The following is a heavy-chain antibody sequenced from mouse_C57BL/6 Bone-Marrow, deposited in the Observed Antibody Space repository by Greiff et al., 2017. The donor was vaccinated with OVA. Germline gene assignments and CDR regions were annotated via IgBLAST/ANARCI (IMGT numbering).Heavy chain of an antibody. J-gene: IGHJ3*01. V-gene: IGHV5-9-1*02. Sequence: EVQVVESGEGLVKPGGSLKLSCGASGFTFSSYAMSWVRQTPEKRLEWVAYISSGGDYIYYADTVKGRFTISRDNARNTLYLQMSSLKSEDTAMYYCTTYYSNKGFAYWGQGTLVTVSA. CDR2: ISSGGDYI. CDR1: GFTFSSYA. CDR3: TTYYSNKGFAY. D-gene: IGHD2-5*01.